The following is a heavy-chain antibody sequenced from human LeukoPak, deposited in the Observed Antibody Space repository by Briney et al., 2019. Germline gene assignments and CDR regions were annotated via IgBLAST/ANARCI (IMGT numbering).Heavy chain of an antibody. CDR3: ARAFQSLGGLSLPDY. D-gene: IGHD3-16*02. V-gene: IGHV7-4-1*02. CDR2: IHPSTGKP. Sequence: VASVKVSCKASGYTFTSYGISWVRQAPGQGLEWMGWIHPSTGKPTYAQGFTGRFVFSLDTSVSTTYLQISSLKAEDTAVYYCARAFQSLGGLSLPDYWGQGTLVTVSS. CDR1: GYTFTSYG. J-gene: IGHJ4*02.